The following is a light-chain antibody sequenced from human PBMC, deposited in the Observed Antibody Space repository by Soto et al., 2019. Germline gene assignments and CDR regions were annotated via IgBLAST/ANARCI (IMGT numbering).Light chain of an antibody. CDR2: EVR. CDR1: SSDICSYNY. CDR3: ISYRGSDTSYG. V-gene: IGLV2-14*01. J-gene: IGLJ1*01. Sequence: QSVLPQPASVSGSPGQSITISCTGTSSDICSYNYVAWYQQFPGKTPKRIIYEVRNRPSGVSFRFSGSKSGNTASLTISGRLAEYEADYYCISYRGSDTSYGFGTGTKLTV.